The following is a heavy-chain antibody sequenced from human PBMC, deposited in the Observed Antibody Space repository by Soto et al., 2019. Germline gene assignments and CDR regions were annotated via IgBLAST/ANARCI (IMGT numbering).Heavy chain of an antibody. D-gene: IGHD6-19*01. CDR2: INPSGGST. CDR1: GYTFTSYY. CDR3: ARSIAVAGQEGDAFDI. V-gene: IGHV1-46*01. J-gene: IGHJ3*02. Sequence: ASVKVSCKASGYTFTSYYMHWVRQAPGQGLEWMGIINPSGGSTSYAQKFQGRVTMTRDTSTSTVYMELGSLRSEDTAVYYCARSIAVAGQEGDAFDIWGQGTMVTVSS.